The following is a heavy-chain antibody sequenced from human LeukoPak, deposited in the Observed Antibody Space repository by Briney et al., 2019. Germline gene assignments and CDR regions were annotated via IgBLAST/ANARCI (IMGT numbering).Heavy chain of an antibody. CDR3: ASEHYDFWSGYLTPPSDY. J-gene: IGHJ4*02. CDR1: GGSISNSSFY. CDR2: TYYSGST. V-gene: IGHV4-39*02. D-gene: IGHD3-3*01. Sequence: SETLSLTCTVSGGSISNSSFYWGWIRQPPGKGLEWIGSTYYSGSTYYNPSLKSRVTISVDTSKNQFSLKLTSVTAAHTAVYYCASEHYDFWSGYLTPPSDYWGQGTLVTVSS.